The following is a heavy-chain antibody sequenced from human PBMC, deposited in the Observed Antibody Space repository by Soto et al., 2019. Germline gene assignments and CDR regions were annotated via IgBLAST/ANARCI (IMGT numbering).Heavy chain of an antibody. V-gene: IGHV3-66*01. D-gene: IGHD3-10*01. CDR3: ARVFPPLTYYYGSGRNWFDP. CDR2: IYSGGST. CDR1: GFTVSSNY. Sequence: PGGSLRLSCAASGFTVSSNYMSWVRQAPGKGLEWVSVIYSGGSTYYADSVKGRFTISRDNSKNTLYLQMNSLRAEDTAVYYCARVFPPLTYYYGSGRNWFDPWGQGTLVTVSS. J-gene: IGHJ5*02.